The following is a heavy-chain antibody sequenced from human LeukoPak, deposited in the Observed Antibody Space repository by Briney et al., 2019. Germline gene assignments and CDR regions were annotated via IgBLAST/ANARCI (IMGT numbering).Heavy chain of an antibody. Sequence: PGGSLRLSCAASGFTFSSYAMSWVRQAPGKGLEWVSATSGSGISTYYADSVKGRFTTSRDNSKSTLYLQIRSLRVEDTAVYYCAKRPSESSGYKYFQDWGQGTLVTVSS. CDR2: TSGSGIST. CDR3: AKRPSESSGYKYFQD. J-gene: IGHJ1*01. CDR1: GFTFSSYA. D-gene: IGHD3-22*01. V-gene: IGHV3-23*01.